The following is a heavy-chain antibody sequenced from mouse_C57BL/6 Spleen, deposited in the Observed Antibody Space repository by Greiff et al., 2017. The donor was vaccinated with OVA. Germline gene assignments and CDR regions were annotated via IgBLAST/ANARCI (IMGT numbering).Heavy chain of an antibody. CDR2: INPSSGYT. CDR1: GYTFTSYW. D-gene: IGHD1-1*01. J-gene: IGHJ2*01. Sequence: VQLQESGAELAKPGASVKLSCKASGYTFTSYWLHWVKPRPGQGLEWIGYINPSSGYTKYNQKFKDKATLTADKSSSTAYMQLSSLTYEDAAGDYGAISGYGSSYRCDYWGQGTTRTVSS. V-gene: IGHV1-7*01. CDR3: AISGYGSSYRCDY.